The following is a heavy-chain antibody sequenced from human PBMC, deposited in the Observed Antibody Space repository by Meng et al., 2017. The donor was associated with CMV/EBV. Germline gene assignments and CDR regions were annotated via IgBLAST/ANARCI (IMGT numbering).Heavy chain of an antibody. CDR3: ARDASFYYDSTGYHSAY. V-gene: IGHV1-18*01. CDR2: ISGYNGVT. D-gene: IGHD3-22*01. Sequence: QVQRVESGPKVKKHGASVKVSCKSSGYTINTFVISWVRQAPGQGLEWMGWISGYNGVTNYAPKMQGKVTMTTDPSTSTAYLELRSLRSDDTAVYFCARDASFYYDSTGYHSAYWGQGTLVTVSS. J-gene: IGHJ4*02. CDR1: GYTINTFV.